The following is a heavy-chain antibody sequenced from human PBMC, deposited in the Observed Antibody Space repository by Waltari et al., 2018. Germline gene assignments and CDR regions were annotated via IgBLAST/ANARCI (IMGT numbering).Heavy chain of an antibody. V-gene: IGHV4-59*11. D-gene: IGHD4-17*01. CDR3: ASTVTTKGNWFDP. CDR2: IYYSGST. Sequence: QVQLQESGPGLVKPSETLSLTCTVSGGSISSHYSSWIRQPPGKGLAWDGDIYYSGSTNYNPSLKSRVTISVDTSKNQFSLKLSSVTAADTAVYYCASTVTTKGNWFDPWGQGTLVTVSS. CDR1: GGSISSHY. J-gene: IGHJ5*02.